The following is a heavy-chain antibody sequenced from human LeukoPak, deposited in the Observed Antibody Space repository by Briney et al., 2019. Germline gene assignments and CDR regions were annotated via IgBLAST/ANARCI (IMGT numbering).Heavy chain of an antibody. Sequence: SETLSLTCTVSGDSISSYYWSWIRQPAGKGLEWIGRLYISGSTNYNPSLKSRVTMSVDTSKNQFSLKLSSVTAADTAVYYCASRKLLSGDFELDDYWGQGTLVTVSS. D-gene: IGHD6-13*01. CDR2: LYISGST. CDR3: ASRKLLSGDFELDDY. CDR1: GDSISSYY. J-gene: IGHJ4*02. V-gene: IGHV4-4*07.